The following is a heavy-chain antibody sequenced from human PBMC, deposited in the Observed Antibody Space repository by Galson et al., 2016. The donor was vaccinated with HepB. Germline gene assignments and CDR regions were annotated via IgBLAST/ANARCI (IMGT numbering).Heavy chain of an antibody. CDR1: GFTFSTSA. Sequence: SLRLSCAASGFTFSTSAMSWVRQAPGKGLEWVSGVSTSGGGTYYAASVTGRFTISRDNSRNMVYLQMNSLGAEDTAIYYCAKDRGYLGTGFDYWGQGTLVTVSS. CDR3: AKDRGYLGTGFDY. CDR2: VSTSGGGT. D-gene: IGHD3-22*01. V-gene: IGHV3-23*01. J-gene: IGHJ4*02.